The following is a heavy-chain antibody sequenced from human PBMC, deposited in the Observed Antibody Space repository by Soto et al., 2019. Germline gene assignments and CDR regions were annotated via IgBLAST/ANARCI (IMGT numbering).Heavy chain of an antibody. CDR2: IIPIFGTA. CDR1: GGTFSSDA. Sequence: GASVKVSCKASGGTFSSDAISWVRQAPGQGLEWMGGIIPIFGTANYAQKFQGRVTITADESTSTAYMELSSLRSEDTAVYYCARALAAGTAPWFDPWGQGTLVTVSS. D-gene: IGHD6-13*01. J-gene: IGHJ5*02. CDR3: ARALAAGTAPWFDP. V-gene: IGHV1-69*13.